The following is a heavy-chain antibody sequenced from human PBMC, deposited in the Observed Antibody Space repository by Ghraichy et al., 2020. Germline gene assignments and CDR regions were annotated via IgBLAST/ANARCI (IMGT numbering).Heavy chain of an antibody. CDR3: ARDWELLQGYYYGMDV. V-gene: IGHV4-59*11. Sequence: SETLSLTCTVSGGSISSHYWSWIRQPPGRGLEWIGYIYYSGGTIYNPSLTSRVTISVDTSKSQFSLRLISVTAADTAVYYYARDWELLQGYYYGMDVWGQGTTVTVSS. J-gene: IGHJ6*02. D-gene: IGHD1-26*01. CDR2: IYYSGGT. CDR1: GGSISSHY.